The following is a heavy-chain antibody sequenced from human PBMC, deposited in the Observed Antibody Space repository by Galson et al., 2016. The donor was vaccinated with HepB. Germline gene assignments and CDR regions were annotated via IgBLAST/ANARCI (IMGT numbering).Heavy chain of an antibody. CDR3: ARHGRHPLMCLDV. CDR2: ISHTGAT. J-gene: IGHJ6*02. Sequence: SETLSLTCTVSGDFINGYYWAWIRQPPGRGLEYLGHISHTGATSYNLSLNSRLAMSVDTSKNQFSLRMSSVTVADTAVYYGARHGRHPLMCLDVWGQGSTVTVSS. V-gene: IGHV4-59*08. CDR1: GDFINGYY. D-gene: IGHD2-8*01.